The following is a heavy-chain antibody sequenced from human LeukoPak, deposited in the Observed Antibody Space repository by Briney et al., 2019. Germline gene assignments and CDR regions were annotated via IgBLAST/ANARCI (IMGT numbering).Heavy chain of an antibody. J-gene: IGHJ3*02. V-gene: IGHV1-69*05. CDR1: GGTFSSYA. D-gene: IGHD2-2*01. CDR3: ARGYCSSTSCLLDDAFDI. Sequence: ASVKVSCKASGGTFSSYAISWVRQAPGHGLEWMGGIIPIFGTANYAQKFQGRVTITTDESTSTAYMELSSLRSEDTAVYYCARGYCSSTSCLLDDAFDIWGQGTMVTVSS. CDR2: IIPIFGTA.